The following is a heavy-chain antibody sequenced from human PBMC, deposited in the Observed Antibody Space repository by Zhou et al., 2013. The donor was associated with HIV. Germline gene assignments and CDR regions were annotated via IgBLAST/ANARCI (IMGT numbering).Heavy chain of an antibody. CDR3: ARWAVAVTAHNYGMDV. CDR2: ISAYNGKT. J-gene: IGHJ6*02. D-gene: IGHD2-21*02. CDR1: GYTFTSYD. V-gene: IGHV1-18*01. Sequence: QVQLVQSGAEVKKPGASVKVSCKTSGYTFTSYDINWVRQAPGQGLEWMGWISAYNGKTNYAQKLQGRVTMTTDKSTSTAYMELRSLRSDDTAVYYCARWAVAVTAHNYGMDVWGQGTTVTVSS.